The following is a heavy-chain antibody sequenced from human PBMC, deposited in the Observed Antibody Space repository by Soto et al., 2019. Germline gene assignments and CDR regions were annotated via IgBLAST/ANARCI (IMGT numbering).Heavy chain of an antibody. CDR3: AKARVRIVGANSFDY. CDR2: ISDDGDKR. CDR1: GFTFSNYG. J-gene: IGHJ4*02. V-gene: IGHV3-30*18. Sequence: GGSLRLSCVGSGFTFSNYGMHWVRQPPGKGLEWVALISDDGDKRYYADSVRGRLIISRDNSKDTLYLQMNSLGPDDTAVYFCAKARVRIVGANSFDYWGQGTTVTVYS. D-gene: IGHD1-26*01.